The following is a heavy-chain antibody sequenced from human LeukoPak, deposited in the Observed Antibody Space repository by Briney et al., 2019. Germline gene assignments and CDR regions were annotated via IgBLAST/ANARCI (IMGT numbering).Heavy chain of an antibody. V-gene: IGHV3-48*03. D-gene: IGHD6-6*01. Sequence: GGSLRLSCAASGFTFSSYEMNWVRQAPGKGLEWVSYISSSGSTIYYADSVKGRFTISRDNSKNTLYLQMNSLRAEDTAVYYCARGYSSSSPSFDYWGQGTLVTVSS. CDR3: ARGYSSSSPSFDY. CDR1: GFTFSSYE. CDR2: ISSSGSTI. J-gene: IGHJ4*02.